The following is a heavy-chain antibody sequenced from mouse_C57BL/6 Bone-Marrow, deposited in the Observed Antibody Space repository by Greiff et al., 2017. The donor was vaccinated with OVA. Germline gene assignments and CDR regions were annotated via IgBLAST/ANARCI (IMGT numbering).Heavy chain of an antibody. CDR2: INPNNGGT. D-gene: IGHD2-5*01. Sequence: EVQLQQSGPELVKPGASVKISCKASGYTFTDYYMNWVKQSHGKSLEWIGDINPNNGGTSYNQKFKGKATLTVDKSSSTAYMELRSLTSEDSAVYYCARIHSNYVFDYWGQGTTLTVSS. J-gene: IGHJ2*01. CDR3: ARIHSNYVFDY. V-gene: IGHV1-26*01. CDR1: GYTFTDYY.